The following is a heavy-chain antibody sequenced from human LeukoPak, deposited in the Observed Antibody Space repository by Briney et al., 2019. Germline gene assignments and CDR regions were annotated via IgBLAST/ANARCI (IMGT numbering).Heavy chain of an antibody. V-gene: IGHV4-4*07. J-gene: IGHJ6*03. CDR2: IYTSGST. CDR3: TRGSIAYYYMDV. Sequence: SETLSLTCTVSGGSISSYYWSWIRQPAGKGLEWIGRIYTSGSTNYNPSLKSRVTISVDTSKNQFSLKLSSVTAADTAVYYCTRGSIAYYYMDVWGKGTTVTVSS. CDR1: GGSISSYY. D-gene: IGHD3-22*01.